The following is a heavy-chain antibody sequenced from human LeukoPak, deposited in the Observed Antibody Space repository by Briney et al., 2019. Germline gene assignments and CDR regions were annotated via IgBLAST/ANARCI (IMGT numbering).Heavy chain of an antibody. CDR3: ARHTDIAPLSSLKY. V-gene: IGHV4-59*08. Sequence: SETLSLTCSVSAGSISSYYWSWIRQTPVKVLEWIGDIYYSGSTNYNASLKSRVTISVDTSKNQFSLKFSSVTAADTGVYYCARHTDIAPLSSLKYWGQGTLVTVSS. CDR1: AGSISSYY. CDR2: IYYSGST. D-gene: IGHD6-13*01. J-gene: IGHJ4*02.